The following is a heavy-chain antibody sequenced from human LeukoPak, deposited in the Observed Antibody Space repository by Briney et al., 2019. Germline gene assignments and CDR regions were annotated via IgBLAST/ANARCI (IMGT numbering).Heavy chain of an antibody. CDR2: ISSSSSYI. J-gene: IGHJ4*02. V-gene: IGHV3-21*01. CDR1: GLTFSSYS. Sequence: GGSLRLSCAASGLTFSSYSMNWVRQAPGKGLEWVSSISSSSSYIYYADSVKGRFTISRDNAKNSLYLQMNSLRAEDTAVYYCARDPGTTVDYWGLGTLVTVSS. CDR3: ARDPGTTVDY. D-gene: IGHD1-1*01.